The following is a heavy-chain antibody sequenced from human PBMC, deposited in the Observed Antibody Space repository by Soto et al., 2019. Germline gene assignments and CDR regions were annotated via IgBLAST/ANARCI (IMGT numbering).Heavy chain of an antibody. CDR3: PRVMVVPKNGSHP. V-gene: IGHV4-30-4*01. D-gene: IGHD2-21*01. J-gene: IGHJ5*02. CDR2: IYYSGST. Sequence: SETLSLTCTVSGGSISSGDYYWSWIRQPPGKGLEWIGYIYYSGSTYYNPSLKSRVTISVDTSKNQFSLKLSPVTAADQAVYYCPRVMVVPKNGSHPGGKEPRVTVS. CDR1: GGSISSGDYY.